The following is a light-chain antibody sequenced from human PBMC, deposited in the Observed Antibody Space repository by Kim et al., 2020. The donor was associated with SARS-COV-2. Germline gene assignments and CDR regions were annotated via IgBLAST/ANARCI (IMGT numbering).Light chain of an antibody. CDR1: QSIRSSN. CDR2: GAS. CDR3: QQYGASPRT. V-gene: IGKV3-20*01. Sequence: SPGERPTLSCRASQSIRSSNLAWYQQKPGQPPRLLIYGASNRAPVIPERFSGSGSGTDFTLTINRLEPEDFAVYYCQQYGASPRTFGQGTKVDIK. J-gene: IGKJ1*01.